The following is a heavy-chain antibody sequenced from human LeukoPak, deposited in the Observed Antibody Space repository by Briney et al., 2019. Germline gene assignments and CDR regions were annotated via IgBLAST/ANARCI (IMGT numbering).Heavy chain of an antibody. CDR1: GGSISSGNYY. V-gene: IGHV4-31*03. Sequence: PSETLSLTCTVSGGSISSGNYYWTWIRQHPGKGLEWIGYIYYSGTTFYNPSLKIRVTISIDTSKNQFSLKLTSVTAADTAVYYCARADYYGSSAYPYWGQGTLVTVSS. CDR3: ARADYYGSSAYPY. J-gene: IGHJ4*02. D-gene: IGHD3-22*01. CDR2: IYYSGTT.